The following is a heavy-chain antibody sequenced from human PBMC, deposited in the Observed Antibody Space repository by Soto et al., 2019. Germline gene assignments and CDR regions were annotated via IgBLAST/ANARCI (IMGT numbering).Heavy chain of an antibody. Sequence: SETLSLTCAVYGGSVSGYYWTWIRQRRGKGLEFIGETNHTGGTNYTPSLKSRVTISVDTSTNQFSLKLTSVTAADTAVYYCARGFIPVADFGHWFDPWGQGALVTVSS. J-gene: IGHJ5*02. V-gene: IGHV4-34*01. D-gene: IGHD6-19*01. CDR3: ARGFIPVADFGHWFDP. CDR2: TNHTGGT. CDR1: GGSVSGYY.